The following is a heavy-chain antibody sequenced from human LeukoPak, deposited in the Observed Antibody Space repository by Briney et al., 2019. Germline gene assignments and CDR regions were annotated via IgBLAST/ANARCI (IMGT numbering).Heavy chain of an antibody. Sequence: GGSLRLSCAASGFPFSSYWMRWVRQAPGKGLVWVSRINSDWSSTSYADSVKGRFTISRDNAKNTLYLQMNSLRAEDTAVYYCARDICSGGSCYYDYWGQGTLVTVSS. CDR2: INSDWSST. CDR3: ARDICSGGSCYYDY. CDR1: GFPFSSYW. V-gene: IGHV3-74*01. J-gene: IGHJ4*02. D-gene: IGHD2-15*01.